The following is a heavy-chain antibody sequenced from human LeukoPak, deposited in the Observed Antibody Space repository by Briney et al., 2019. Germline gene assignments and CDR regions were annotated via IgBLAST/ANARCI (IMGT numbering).Heavy chain of an antibody. V-gene: IGHV1-8*01. Sequence: GASVKVSCKASGYTFTSYDINWVRQATGQGLEWMGWMNPNSGNTGYAQKFQGRVTMTRDTSISTAYMELSRLRSDDTAVYYCLSIAARPVGKEDDYWGQGTLVTVSS. CDR3: LSIAARPVGKEDDY. CDR1: GYTFTSYD. D-gene: IGHD6-6*01. CDR2: MNPNSGNT. J-gene: IGHJ4*02.